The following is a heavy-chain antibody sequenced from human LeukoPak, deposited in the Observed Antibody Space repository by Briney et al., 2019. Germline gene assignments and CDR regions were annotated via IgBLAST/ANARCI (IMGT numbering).Heavy chain of an antibody. V-gene: IGHV5-51*01. D-gene: IGHD3-16*02. CDR1: GYSFTSYW. CDR3: ATRVPDDYVWGSYRYTGGDAFDI. J-gene: IGHJ3*02. CDR2: IYPGDSDT. Sequence: GESLKISCKGSGYSFTSYWIGWVRQMPGKGLEWMGIIYPGDSDTRYSPSFQGQVTISADKSISTAYLQWSSLKASDTAMYYCATRVPDDYVWGSYRYTGGDAFDIWGQGTMVTVSS.